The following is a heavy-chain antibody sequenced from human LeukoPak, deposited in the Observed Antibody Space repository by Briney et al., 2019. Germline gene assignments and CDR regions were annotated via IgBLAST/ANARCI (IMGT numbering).Heavy chain of an antibody. CDR3: AAKIMAVAGTETDY. J-gene: IGHJ4*02. V-gene: IGHV1-58*02. CDR2: IVVGSGNT. CDR1: GFTFTSSA. D-gene: IGHD6-19*01. Sequence: SVKVSCKASGFTFTSSAMQWVRQARGQRLEWIGWIVVGSGNTNYAQKFQERVTITRDMSTSTAYMELSSLRSEDTAVYYCAAKIMAVAGTETDYWGQGTLVTVSS.